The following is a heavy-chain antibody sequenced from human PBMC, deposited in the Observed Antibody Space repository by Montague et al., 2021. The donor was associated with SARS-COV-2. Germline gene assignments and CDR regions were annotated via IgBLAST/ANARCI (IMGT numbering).Heavy chain of an antibody. D-gene: IGHD5-12*01. CDR2: ISEIGST. Sequence: SETLSLTCTVSGGSINNYYLGCIRQPPGKALEYIAYISEIGSTHRNPALKSRVTISVDPSRNQFYLDVNSVTAADTAVYYCARLQGGRRLMDYWGQGTLVTVPS. CDR1: GGSINNYY. CDR3: ARLQGGRRLMDY. V-gene: IGHV4-59*01. J-gene: IGHJ4*02.